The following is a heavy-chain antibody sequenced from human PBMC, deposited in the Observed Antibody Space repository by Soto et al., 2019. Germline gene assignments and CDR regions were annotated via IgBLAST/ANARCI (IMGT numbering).Heavy chain of an antibody. D-gene: IGHD2-21*02. V-gene: IGHV4-38-2*02. CDR3: ARDLVVVTAIGSPGTYYYYYYGMDV. J-gene: IGHJ6*02. CDR2: IYHSGST. CDR1: GYSISSGYY. Sequence: AETLSLTCAVSGYSISSGYYWVLIRHPRGKVLEWIGSIYHSGSTYYNPSLKSRVTISVDTSKNQFSLKLSSVTAADTAVYYCARDLVVVTAIGSPGTYYYYYYGMDVWGQGTTVTVSS.